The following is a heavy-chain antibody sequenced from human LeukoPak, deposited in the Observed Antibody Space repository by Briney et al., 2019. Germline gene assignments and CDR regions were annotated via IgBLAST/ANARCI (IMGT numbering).Heavy chain of an antibody. CDR3: ARELQRYYYDSSGYYATRAGAFDI. Sequence: GGSLRLSCAASGFTFSSSWMSWVRQAPGKGLEWVANIKQDGSEKYYVDSVKGRFTISGDNAKNSLYLQMNSLRAEDTAVYYCARELQRYYYDSSGYYATRAGAFDIWGQGTMVTVSS. D-gene: IGHD3-22*01. CDR2: IKQDGSEK. V-gene: IGHV3-7*01. J-gene: IGHJ3*02. CDR1: GFTFSSSW.